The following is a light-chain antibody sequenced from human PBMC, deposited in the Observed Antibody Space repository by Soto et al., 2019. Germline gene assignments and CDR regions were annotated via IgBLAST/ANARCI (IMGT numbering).Light chain of an antibody. CDR3: QQYNSYPRT. Sequence: EIQMTQAPSTLSASVGDRVTIPCRSSQSISSWLAWYQQKPGKAPKLLIYDASSLESGVPSRFSGSGSGTEFTLTISSLQHEDFATYYCQQYNSYPRTFGQGTKVDIK. CDR2: DAS. J-gene: IGKJ1*01. V-gene: IGKV1-5*01. CDR1: QSISSW.